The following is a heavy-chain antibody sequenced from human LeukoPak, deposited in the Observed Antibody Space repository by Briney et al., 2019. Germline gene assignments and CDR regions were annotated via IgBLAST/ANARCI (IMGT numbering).Heavy chain of an antibody. V-gene: IGHV3-23*01. D-gene: IGHD2-2*01. CDR3: AKGQIVVVPAANDY. CDR1: GFTFSSYA. J-gene: IGHJ4*02. CDR2: ISGSGGST. Sequence: GGSLRLSCEASGFTFSSYAMSWVRQAPGKGLEWVSAISGSGGSTYYADSVKGRVTISRDNSKNTLYLQMNSLRAEDTAVYYCAKGQIVVVPAANDYWGQGTLVTVSS.